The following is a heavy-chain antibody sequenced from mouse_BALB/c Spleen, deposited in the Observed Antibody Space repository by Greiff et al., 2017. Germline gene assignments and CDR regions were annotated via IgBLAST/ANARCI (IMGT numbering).Heavy chain of an antibody. Sequence: DVMLVESGGGLVKPGGSLKLSCAASGFAFSSYDMSWVRQTPEKRLEWVAYISSGGGSTYYPDTVKGRFTISRDNAKNTLYLQMSSLKSEDTAMYYCARHTYYGSSSYYFDYWGQGTTLTVSS. V-gene: IGHV5-12-1*01. CDR1: GFAFSSYD. CDR3: ARHTYYGSSSYYFDY. CDR2: ISSGGGST. J-gene: IGHJ2*01. D-gene: IGHD1-1*01.